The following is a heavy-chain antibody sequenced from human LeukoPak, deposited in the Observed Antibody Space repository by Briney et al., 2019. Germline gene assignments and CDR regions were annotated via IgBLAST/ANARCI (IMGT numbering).Heavy chain of an antibody. CDR1: GYTFTSYD. CDR3: ARQVTGTTFYYYYYMDV. J-gene: IGHJ6*03. V-gene: IGHV1-8*03. Sequence: ASVKVSCEASGYTFTSYDINWVRQATGQGLECMGWMNPNSGNTGYAQKFQGRVTITRNTSISTAYMELSSLRSDDTAVYYCARQVTGTTFYYYYYMDVWGKGTTVTISS. CDR2: MNPNSGNT. D-gene: IGHD1-20*01.